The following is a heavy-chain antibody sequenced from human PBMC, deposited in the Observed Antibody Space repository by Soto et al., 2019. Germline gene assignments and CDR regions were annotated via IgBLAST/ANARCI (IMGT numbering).Heavy chain of an antibody. J-gene: IGHJ2*01. CDR1: GFTFSSYG. CDR2: IWYDGSNK. Sequence: QVQLVESGGGVVQPGRSLRLSCAASGFTFSSYGMHWVRQAPGKGLEWVAVIWYDGSNKYYADSVKGRFTISRDNSKNTLSLQMNSLRAEDTAVYYCARDSGGIYGDYEGWYFDLWGRGTLVTVSS. V-gene: IGHV3-33*01. CDR3: ARDSGGIYGDYEGWYFDL. D-gene: IGHD4-17*01.